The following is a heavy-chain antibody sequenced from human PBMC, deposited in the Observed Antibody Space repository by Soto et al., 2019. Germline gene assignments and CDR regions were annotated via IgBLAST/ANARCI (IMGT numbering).Heavy chain of an antibody. CDR2: SLPIFGTS. V-gene: IGHV1-69*01. Sequence: QVQLVQSGAEVKKPGSSVKVSCKASGGTFSTYSISWVRQAPGQGLEWMGGSLPIFGTSHYAQNFQGRATITADESTSTAYMELSSLRSDDTAVYYCARGGRYPKSSNYYGMDVWGQGTTVTVSS. D-gene: IGHD1-20*01. CDR3: ARGGRYPKSSNYYGMDV. J-gene: IGHJ6*02. CDR1: GGTFSTYS.